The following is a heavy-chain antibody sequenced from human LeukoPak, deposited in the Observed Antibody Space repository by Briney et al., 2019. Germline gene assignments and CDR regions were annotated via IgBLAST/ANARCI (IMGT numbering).Heavy chain of an antibody. CDR3: ARGYDYYSCMDV. V-gene: IGHV3-53*01. J-gene: IGHJ6*02. CDR2: IYSGGIT. CDR1: DLTVSSNY. Sequence: GGSLRLSCAASDLTVSSNYMSWVRQAPGKGLEWVSVIYSGGITYYAGSVKGRFTISRDISKNTLYLQMNSLRAEDTAVYFCARGYDYYSCMDVWGQGTTVTVSS.